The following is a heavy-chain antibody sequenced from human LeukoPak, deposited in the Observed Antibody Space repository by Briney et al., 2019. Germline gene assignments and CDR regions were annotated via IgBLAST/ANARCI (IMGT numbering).Heavy chain of an antibody. V-gene: IGHV3-15*01. Sequence: GGSLRLSCAASGFSFSDAWMSWVRQAPGKGLEWVGRIKSTTDGGTIDYGAPVIGRFTISRDDSKNTLYLQMNSLKTEDTALYYCRGSDWTRVFDYWGQGILVTVSS. CDR1: GFSFSDAW. J-gene: IGHJ4*02. D-gene: IGHD2-21*01. CDR2: IKSTTDGGTI. CDR3: RGSDWTRVFDY.